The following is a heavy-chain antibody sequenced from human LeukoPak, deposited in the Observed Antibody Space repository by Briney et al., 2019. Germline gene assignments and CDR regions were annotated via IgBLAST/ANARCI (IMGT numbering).Heavy chain of an antibody. CDR3: ARRDSSGYYYYFDY. CDR1: GGSISSYY. Sequence: SETLSLTCTVSGGSISSYYWSWIRQPPGKGLEWIGYIYYSGSTNYNPSLKSRVTMSVDTSKNQFSLKLSSVTAADTAVYYCARRDSSGYYYYFDYWGQGTLVTVSS. V-gene: IGHV4-59*08. J-gene: IGHJ4*02. CDR2: IYYSGST. D-gene: IGHD3-22*01.